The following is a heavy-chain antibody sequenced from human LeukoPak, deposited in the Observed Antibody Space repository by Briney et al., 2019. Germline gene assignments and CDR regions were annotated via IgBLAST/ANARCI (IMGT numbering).Heavy chain of an antibody. J-gene: IGHJ4*02. V-gene: IGHV3-21*01. CDR2: ISSSSSYI. D-gene: IGHD3-3*01. CDR1: GFTFSSYS. CDR3: AGHFGAWHYFDY. Sequence: GGSLRLSCAASGFTFSSYSMNWVRQAPGKGLEWVSSISSSSSYIYSTDSVKGRFTISRDNSKNTLYLQMNSLRPEDTAVYYCAGHFGAWHYFDYWGQGTLVTVSS.